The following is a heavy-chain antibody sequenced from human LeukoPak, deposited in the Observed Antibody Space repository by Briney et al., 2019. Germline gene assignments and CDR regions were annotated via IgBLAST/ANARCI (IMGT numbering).Heavy chain of an antibody. CDR1: GDSVSSNSAA. D-gene: IGHD6-19*01. J-gene: IGHJ3*02. CDR3: ARSRFSGWYRTGAFDI. CDR2: TYYRSKWYN. V-gene: IGHV6-1*01. Sequence: SQTLSLTCAISGDSVSSNSAAWNWIRQSPSRGLEWLGRTYYRSKWYNDYAVSAKSRITINPDTSKNQFSLQLNSVTPEDTAVYYCARSRFSGWYRTGAFDIWGQGTMVTVSS.